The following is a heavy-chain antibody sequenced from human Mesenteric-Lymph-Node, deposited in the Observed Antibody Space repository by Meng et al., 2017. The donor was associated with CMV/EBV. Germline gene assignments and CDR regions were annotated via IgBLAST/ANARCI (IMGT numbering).Heavy chain of an antibody. V-gene: IGHV4-39*07. D-gene: IGHD3-22*01. CDR3: AGGSSGYYFWFDP. Sequence: SETLSLTCTVSGGSISSSSYYWGWIRQPPGKGLEWIGSIYYSGSTYYNPSLKSRVTISVDKSQNQFSLRLSSVTAADTAVYYCAGGSSGYYFWFDPWGQGTLVTVSS. J-gene: IGHJ5*02. CDR1: GGSISSSSYY. CDR2: IYYSGST.